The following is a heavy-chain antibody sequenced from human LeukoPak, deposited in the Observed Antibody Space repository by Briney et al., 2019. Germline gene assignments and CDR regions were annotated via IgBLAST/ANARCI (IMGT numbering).Heavy chain of an antibody. CDR1: GFTFSSYG. J-gene: IGHJ4*02. CDR2: ISGSGGST. V-gene: IGHV3-23*01. Sequence: GGSLRLSCAASGFTFSSYGMSWVRQAPGKGLEWVSAISGSGGSTYYADSVKGRFTISRDNSKNTLYLQMNSLRAEDTAVYYCAKDLSGSYSTELLDYWGQGTLVTVSS. CDR3: AKDLSGSYSTELLDY. D-gene: IGHD1-26*01.